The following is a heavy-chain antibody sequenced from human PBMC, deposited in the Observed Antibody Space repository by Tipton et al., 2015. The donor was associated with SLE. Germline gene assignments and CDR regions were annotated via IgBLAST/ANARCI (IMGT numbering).Heavy chain of an antibody. CDR1: GDSFSNHF. V-gene: IGHV4-59*11. CDR3: ARGVDIVATRGWYYMDV. CDR2: MYRSGTT. J-gene: IGHJ6*03. Sequence: TLSLTCTVSGDSFSNHFWSWIRQPPGKGLEWIGYMYRSGTTKYNPSLKSRVTISIETSKNQFSLRLSPVTATDTAVYYCARGVDIVATRGWYYMDVWGKGTTVTVSS. D-gene: IGHD5-12*01.